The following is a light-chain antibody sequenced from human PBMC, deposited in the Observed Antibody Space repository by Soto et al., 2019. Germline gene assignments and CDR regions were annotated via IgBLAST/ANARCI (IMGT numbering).Light chain of an antibody. Sequence: QSVLTQPPSASGTPGQRVTISCSGSSSNIGSTTVNWYQQLPGTAPTLLIYSNNQRPSGVPDRFSGSKSGASASLVISGLQSEDEADDYCAAWYDSLNVVVFGGGTKVTVL. J-gene: IGLJ2*01. CDR2: SNN. V-gene: IGLV1-44*01. CDR1: SSNIGSTT. CDR3: AAWYDSLNVVV.